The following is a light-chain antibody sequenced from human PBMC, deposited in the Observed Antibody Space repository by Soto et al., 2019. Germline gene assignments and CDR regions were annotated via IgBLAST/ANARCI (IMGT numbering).Light chain of an antibody. Sequence: IRMTQSPSTLSASLRDRGTITCRASEKINKWLAWYQQKPGEAPKLLISDASSLESGVPSRFSGSGSGTEFTLTISSLQPDDFATYYCQQCNSYPWTFGQGTKVDIK. CDR2: DAS. CDR1: EKINKW. V-gene: IGKV1-5*01. CDR3: QQCNSYPWT. J-gene: IGKJ1*01.